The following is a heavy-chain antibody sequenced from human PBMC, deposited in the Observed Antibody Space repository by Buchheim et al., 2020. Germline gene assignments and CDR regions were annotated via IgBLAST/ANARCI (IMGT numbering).Heavy chain of an antibody. J-gene: IGHJ6*02. Sequence: QVQLVQSGAEVKKPGASVKVSCKASGYTFTGYYMHWVRQAPGQGLEWMGWINPNSGGTNYAQKFQGWVTMTRDTSISTAYMELSRLRSDDTAVYYCARGEDIVVVPPPTLYYYGMDVWGQGTT. D-gene: IGHD2-2*01. CDR1: GYTFTGYY. CDR3: ARGEDIVVVPPPTLYYYGMDV. V-gene: IGHV1-2*04. CDR2: INPNSGGT.